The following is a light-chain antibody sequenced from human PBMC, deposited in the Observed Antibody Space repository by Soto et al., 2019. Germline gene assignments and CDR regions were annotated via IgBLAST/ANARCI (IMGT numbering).Light chain of an antibody. J-gene: IGKJ1*01. CDR3: QQYYNWPQWT. CDR2: GAS. Sequence: EIVTTQSPATLSVSPGERATLSCRASQRVSSNLAGYQQRPGEAPRLLLYGASIRATGIPVRFSGSGSGTEFTLTISSLQSEDVAVYNCQQYYNWPQWTYGQGTKVDLK. V-gene: IGKV3-15*01. CDR1: QRVSSN.